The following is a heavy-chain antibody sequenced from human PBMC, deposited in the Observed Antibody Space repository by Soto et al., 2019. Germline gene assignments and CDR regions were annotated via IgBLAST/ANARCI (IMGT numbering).Heavy chain of an antibody. Sequence: QVQLVQSGTEVKKPGSSVKVSCKASGGTFRNYPINWVRQAPGQGLEWMGSIFPLTDIPDYAQYFQARLTISADKSTSTAYMELSGLTSDDTAMYFCARSTLVVLNYFESWGQGTLVTVSS. D-gene: IGHD1-1*01. V-gene: IGHV1-69*02. CDR1: GGTFRNYP. J-gene: IGHJ4*02. CDR2: IFPLTDIP. CDR3: ARSTLVVLNYFES.